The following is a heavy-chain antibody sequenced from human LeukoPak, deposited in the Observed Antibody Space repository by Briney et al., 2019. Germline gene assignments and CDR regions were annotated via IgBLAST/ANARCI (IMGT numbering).Heavy chain of an antibody. J-gene: IGHJ4*02. CDR3: ARGYSSSWYVGY. Sequence: SETLSLTCTVSGGSISSYYWSWIRQPPGKGLEWIGYIYYSGSTNYNPSLKSRVTISVDTSKNQFSLKLSSVTAADTAVYYCARGYSSSWYVGYWGQGTLVTVSS. CDR2: IYYSGST. V-gene: IGHV4-59*01. D-gene: IGHD6-13*01. CDR1: GGSISSYY.